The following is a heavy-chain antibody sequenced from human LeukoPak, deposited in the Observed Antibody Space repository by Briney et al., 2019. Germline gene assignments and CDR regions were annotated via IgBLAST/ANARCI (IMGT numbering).Heavy chain of an antibody. J-gene: IGHJ4*02. V-gene: IGHV3-30*04. Sequence: PGGSLRLSCAASGFTFSSYAMHWVRQAPGKGLEWVAVISYDGSNKYYADSVKGRFTISRDNSKNTLYLQMNSLRAEDTAVYYCARGVQWPVHPPDYWGQGTLVTVSS. CDR3: ARGVQWPVHPPDY. D-gene: IGHD6-19*01. CDR1: GFTFSSYA. CDR2: ISYDGSNK.